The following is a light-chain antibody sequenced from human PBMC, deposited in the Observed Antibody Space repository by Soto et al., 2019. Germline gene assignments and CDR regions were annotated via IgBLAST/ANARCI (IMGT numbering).Light chain of an antibody. Sequence: QSVLTQPPSASGTPGQRVTISCSGSSSNIGSNTVNWYQQLPGTAPKLLIYSNNLRPSGVPDRFSGSKSGTAASLAISGLQSEDEADYYCAAWDDSLNAYVFGTGTKVTVL. V-gene: IGLV1-44*01. CDR1: SSNIGSNT. CDR3: AAWDDSLNAYV. J-gene: IGLJ1*01. CDR2: SNN.